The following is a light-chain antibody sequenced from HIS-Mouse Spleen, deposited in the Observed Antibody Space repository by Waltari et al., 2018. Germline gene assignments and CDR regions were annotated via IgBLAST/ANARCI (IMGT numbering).Light chain of an antibody. CDR3: MQALQTPWT. CDR1: QSLLHGSGYNY. Sequence: DIVMTQSPLSLPVTPGEPASISCRSSQSLLHGSGYNYLDWYLQKPGPSPQFLIYLGSNRASGVPDRFSGSGSGTDFTLKISRVEAEDVGVYYCMQALQTPWTFGQGTKLEIK. CDR2: LGS. V-gene: IGKV2-28*01. J-gene: IGKJ2*01.